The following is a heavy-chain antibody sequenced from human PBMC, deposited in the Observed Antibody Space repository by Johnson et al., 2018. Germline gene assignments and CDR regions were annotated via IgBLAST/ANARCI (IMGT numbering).Heavy chain of an antibody. D-gene: IGHD3-16*02. CDR2: ISGSGGST. CDR3: AKDEIGGVIVIRALDI. V-gene: IGHV3-23*04. Sequence: EVRLGEAGGGLVQPGGSLRLCCAASGFTFSSYAMSWVRQAPGKGLEWVSAISGSGGSTYYADSVKGRFTTSRDNSKNTLYLQMNSLSAEDTAVYYCAKDEIGGVIVIRALDIWGQGTMVTVSS. J-gene: IGHJ3*02. CDR1: GFTFSSYA.